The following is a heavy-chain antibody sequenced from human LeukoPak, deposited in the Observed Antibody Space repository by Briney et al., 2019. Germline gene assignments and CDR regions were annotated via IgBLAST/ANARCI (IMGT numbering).Heavy chain of an antibody. Sequence: GESLKISCKGSGCRFTSYWIGWVRQMAAKGLAWMGIIYPGDSDPRYRPSFQGQVTILADQSISTAYLQWSSLKASDTAMYYCARINYYDSSGYDFDYWGQGTLVTVSS. J-gene: IGHJ4*02. D-gene: IGHD3-22*01. V-gene: IGHV5-51*01. CDR3: ARINYYDSSGYDFDY. CDR1: GCRFTSYW. CDR2: IYPGDSDP.